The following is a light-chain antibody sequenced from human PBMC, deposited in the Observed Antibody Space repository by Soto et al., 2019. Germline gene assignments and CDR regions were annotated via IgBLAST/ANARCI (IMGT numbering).Light chain of an antibody. V-gene: IGKV3-15*01. CDR2: GAS. CDR1: QSISSN. Sequence: SPATLSVSPGERATLSCRASQSISSNLAWYQQKPGQAPRLLIYGASTRATGIPARFSGSGSGTEFTLTISSLQSEDFAVYYCQQYNNWPPEITFGQGTRLQI. CDR3: QQYNNWPPEIT. J-gene: IGKJ5*01.